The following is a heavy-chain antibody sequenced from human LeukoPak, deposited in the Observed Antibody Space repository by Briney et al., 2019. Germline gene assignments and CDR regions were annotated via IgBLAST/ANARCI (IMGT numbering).Heavy chain of an antibody. CDR2: ISSSSSYI. D-gene: IGHD5-18*01. Sequence: GGSLRLSCAASGFTFSSYSMNWVRQAPGKGLEWVSSISSSSSYIYYADSVKGRFTISRDNAKNSLYLQMNSLRAEDTAVYYCVRGYSYGYHVSKTYYFDYWGQETLVTVSS. CDR3: VRGYSYGYHVSKTYYFDY. CDR1: GFTFSSYS. V-gene: IGHV3-21*01. J-gene: IGHJ4*02.